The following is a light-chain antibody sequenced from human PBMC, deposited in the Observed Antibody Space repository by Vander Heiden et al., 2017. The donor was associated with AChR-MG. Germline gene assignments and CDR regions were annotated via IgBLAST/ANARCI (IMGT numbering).Light chain of an antibody. CDR2: GAC. Sequence: DIVLPQSPGTLPLPPAARGTLSCRASQTVRSSSLAWYQQKLGQAPRLLLYGACSRATGIPDRCRGSGSGTDFTLTISRLEPEDFAVYYCQQYVTSPWTFGQGTKVEIK. V-gene: IGKV3-20*01. CDR3: QQYVTSPWT. CDR1: QTVRSSS. J-gene: IGKJ1*01.